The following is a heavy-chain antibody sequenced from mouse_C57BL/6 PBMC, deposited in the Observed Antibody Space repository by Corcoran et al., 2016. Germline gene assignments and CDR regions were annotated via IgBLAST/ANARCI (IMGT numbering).Heavy chain of an antibody. D-gene: IGHD1-1*01. CDR1: GYTFTTYG. Sequence: QIQLVQSGPELKKPGETVKISCKASGYTFTTYGMSWVKQAPGKGLKWMGWINTYSGVPTYADDFKGRFAFSLETSASTAYLQINNLKNEDTATYFCARGNYYGMHFDVWGTGTTVTVSS. J-gene: IGHJ1*03. CDR3: ARGNYYGMHFDV. CDR2: INTYSGVP. V-gene: IGHV9-3*01.